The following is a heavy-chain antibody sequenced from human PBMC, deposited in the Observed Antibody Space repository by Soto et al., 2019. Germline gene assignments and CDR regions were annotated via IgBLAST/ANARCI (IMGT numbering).Heavy chain of an antibody. D-gene: IGHD2-2*01. J-gene: IGHJ6*02. V-gene: IGHV3-48*02. CDR2: ISSSSSTI. Sequence: GGSLRLSCAASGFTFSSYSMNWVRQAPGKGLEWVSYISSSSSTIYYADSVKGRFTISRDNAKNSLYLQMNSLRDEDTAVYYCARAGACSSTSCYSYYYYGMDVWGQGTTVTVSS. CDR3: ARAGACSSTSCYSYYYYGMDV. CDR1: GFTFSSYS.